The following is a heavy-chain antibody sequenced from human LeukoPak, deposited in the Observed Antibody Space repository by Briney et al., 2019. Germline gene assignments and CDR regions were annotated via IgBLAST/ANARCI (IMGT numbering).Heavy chain of an antibody. CDR3: ARQYLKRCPRPGAFDI. CDR1: GYSFTSYW. J-gene: IGHJ3*02. Sequence: GESLKISCKGSGYSFTSYWIGWVRQMPGKCLEWMGIIYPGDSDTRYSPSLQGQVTISADKSISTAYLQWSSLKASDTAMYYCARQYLKRCPRPGAFDIWGQGTMVTVSS. D-gene: IGHD2-2*01. CDR2: IYPGDSDT. V-gene: IGHV5-51*01.